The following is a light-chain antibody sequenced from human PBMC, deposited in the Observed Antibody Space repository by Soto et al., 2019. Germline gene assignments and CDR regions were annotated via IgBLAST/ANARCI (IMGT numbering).Light chain of an antibody. CDR1: QNIHTN. V-gene: IGKV3-15*01. J-gene: IGKJ5*01. Sequence: EKVMTPAPAPLSLSPGGRSTLSRRAGQNIHTNLAWYQQKPGQAPRVLFYGASTGATGLPARFSGSASGTEFTLTINSLQAEDGAVYYCQQYYNWPRTLGQGTRLEIK. CDR2: GAS. CDR3: QQYYNWPRT.